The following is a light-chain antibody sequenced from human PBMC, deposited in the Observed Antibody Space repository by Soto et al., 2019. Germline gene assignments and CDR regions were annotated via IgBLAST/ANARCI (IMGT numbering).Light chain of an antibody. J-gene: IGLJ3*02. CDR2: DVS. V-gene: IGLV2-11*01. CDR3: YSYAGSHPGV. Sequence: QSALTQPRSVSGSPGQSVTISCTGTSSDVGGYNYVSWYQQHPGKAPKVMIYDVSKRPSGVPDRFSGSKSANTASLTISGLQAEDDADYYCYSYAGSHPGVFGGGTKVTVL. CDR1: SSDVGGYNY.